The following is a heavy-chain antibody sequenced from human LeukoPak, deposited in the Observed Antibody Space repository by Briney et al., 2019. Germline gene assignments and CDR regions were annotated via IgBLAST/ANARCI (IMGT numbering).Heavy chain of an antibody. Sequence: SETLSLTCTVSGGSISTSNYYWSWIRQPAGKGLEWIGRIYTSGSTNYNPSLKSRVTISVDTSKNQFSLKLSSVTAADTAVYYCARDRSGYSYWGQGTLVTVSS. D-gene: IGHD3-3*01. CDR3: ARDRSGYSY. V-gene: IGHV4-61*02. CDR1: GGSISTSNYY. CDR2: IYTSGST. J-gene: IGHJ4*02.